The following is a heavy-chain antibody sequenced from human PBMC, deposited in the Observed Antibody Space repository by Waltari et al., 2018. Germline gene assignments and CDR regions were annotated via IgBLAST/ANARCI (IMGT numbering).Heavy chain of an antibody. D-gene: IGHD2-21*01. CDR2: IYTIGST. CDR1: GDSISNFS. J-gene: IGHJ6*03. CDR3: ARNCGPIIRGGDYYYYMDV. Sequence: QVELQESGPGLVKPSETLSLICTVSGDSISNFSWSWIRQPAGKGLEWIGRIYTIGSTKYNPSLQSRVTMSVDTSKNQISLQLTSVTAADTAMYFCARNCGPIIRGGDYYYYMDVWGKGTTVTVSS. V-gene: IGHV4-4*07.